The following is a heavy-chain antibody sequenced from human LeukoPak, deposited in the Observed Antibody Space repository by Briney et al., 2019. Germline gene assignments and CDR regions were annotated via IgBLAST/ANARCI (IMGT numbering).Heavy chain of an antibody. D-gene: IGHD1-14*01. CDR1: GYTFTTYG. V-gene: IGHV1-18*01. Sequence: ASVKVSCKASGYTFTTYGINWVRQAPGQGLEWLAWIDTYNGNTNYVQKLQGRVTMTTDTSTSTAYMELRSLRSDDTAVYYCARYQDINRGFFQPGGYWGQGTLVTVSA. CDR2: IDTYNGNT. J-gene: IGHJ4*02. CDR3: ARYQDINRGFFQPGGY.